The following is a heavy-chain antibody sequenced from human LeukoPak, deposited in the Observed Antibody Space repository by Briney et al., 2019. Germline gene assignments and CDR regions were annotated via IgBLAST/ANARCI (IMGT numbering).Heavy chain of an antibody. J-gene: IGHJ4*02. Sequence: PGRSLRLSCAASGFTFDDYAMHWVRHAPGKGLEWVSGISWNSGSIGYADSVKGRFTISRDNAKNSLYLQMNSLRAEDTALYYCAKDMSRSNYDILTGNPDYWGQGTLVTVSS. V-gene: IGHV3-9*01. CDR1: GFTFDDYA. CDR3: AKDMSRSNYDILTGNPDY. D-gene: IGHD3-9*01. CDR2: ISWNSGSI.